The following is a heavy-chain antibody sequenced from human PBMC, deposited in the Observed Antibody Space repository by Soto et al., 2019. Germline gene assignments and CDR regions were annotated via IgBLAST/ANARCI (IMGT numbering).Heavy chain of an antibody. CDR1: GFTLGSYA. CDR2: ICGRDDRT. CDR3: AKASGASCYEKTDY. J-gene: IGHJ4*02. Sequence: PGGSLRLSCAPSGFTLGSYAMNWVRQAPGKGLEWVSAICGRDDRTYYADSVTGRFTTSRDNSKNTLFLQMNSLRPEDTAVYYCAKASGASCYEKTDYWGQGALVTVS. D-gene: IGHD2-15*01. V-gene: IGHV3-23*01.